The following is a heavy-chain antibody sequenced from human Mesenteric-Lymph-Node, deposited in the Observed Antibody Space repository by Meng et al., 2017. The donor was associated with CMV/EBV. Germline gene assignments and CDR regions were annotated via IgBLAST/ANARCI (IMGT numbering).Heavy chain of an antibody. CDR3: ARGGGLGPDWFDP. CDR1: GASISSGSYS. D-gene: IGHD6-25*01. CDR2: LYHSGAA. J-gene: IGHJ5*02. V-gene: IGHV4-30-2*01. Sequence: SGASISSGSYSWTWIRQPPGRGLEFIGYLYHSGAANYNPSLKSRVTISVDRSTNQFSLKLTSVTAADTAVYYCARGGGLGPDWFDPWGQGTLVTVSS.